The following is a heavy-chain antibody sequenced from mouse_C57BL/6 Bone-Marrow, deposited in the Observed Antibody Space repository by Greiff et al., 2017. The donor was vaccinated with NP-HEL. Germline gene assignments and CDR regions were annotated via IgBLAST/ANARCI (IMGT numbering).Heavy chain of an antibody. CDR3: AKSDGYDLYFDY. CDR1: GYTFTSYW. D-gene: IGHD2-2*01. Sequence: QVQLQQPGAELVRPGSSVKLSCKASGYTFTSYWMDWVKQRPGQGLEWIGNIYPSDSETHYNQKFKDKATLTVDKSSSTAYMQLSSLTSEDSAVYCCAKSDGYDLYFDYWGQGTTLSVSS. V-gene: IGHV1-61*01. CDR2: IYPSDSET. J-gene: IGHJ2*01.